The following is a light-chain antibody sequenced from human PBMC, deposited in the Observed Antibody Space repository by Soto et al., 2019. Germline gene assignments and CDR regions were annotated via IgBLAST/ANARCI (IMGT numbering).Light chain of an antibody. CDR2: DAT. CDR1: QSINNY. V-gene: IGKV1-39*01. CDR3: QQYNTWPLIT. J-gene: IGKJ5*01. Sequence: IQLTQSPSSLSASVGDRVAITCRTSQSINNYLNWYQQKPGKAPKVLIYDATRLQSGVPSRFGGGGSGTDFTLTISSLQSEDFAVYYCQQYNTWPLITFGPGTRLEI.